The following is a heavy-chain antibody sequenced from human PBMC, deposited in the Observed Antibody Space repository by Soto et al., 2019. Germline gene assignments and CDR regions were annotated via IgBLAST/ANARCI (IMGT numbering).Heavy chain of an antibody. Sequence: QVTLKESGPVLVKPTETLTLTCTVSGFSLSNARMGVSWIRQPPGKALEWLAHIFSNDEKSYSTSLKSRLTISKDTSKSQVVLTMTNMDPVDTATYYCARAPLVGGLFRRTYYGMDVWGQGTTVTVSS. D-gene: IGHD1-26*01. J-gene: IGHJ6*02. CDR1: GFSLSNARMG. CDR2: IFSNDEK. CDR3: ARAPLVGGLFRRTYYGMDV. V-gene: IGHV2-26*01.